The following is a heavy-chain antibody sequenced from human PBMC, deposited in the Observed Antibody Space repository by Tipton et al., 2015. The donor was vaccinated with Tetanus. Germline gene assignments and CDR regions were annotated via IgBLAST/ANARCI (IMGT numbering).Heavy chain of an antibody. Sequence: SLRLSCLASGFAFSRSSIFWVRQAPGKGPEWVGRIRTKPNKYASAYGASVKGRFIVSRDDSVNTAYLQMNSLKIEDTAVYYCIGAASTTNYFDYWGQGTLVIVSS. V-gene: IGHV3-73*01. CDR2: IRTKPNKYAS. CDR3: IGAASTTNYFDY. D-gene: IGHD1-26*01. J-gene: IGHJ4*02. CDR1: GFAFSRSS.